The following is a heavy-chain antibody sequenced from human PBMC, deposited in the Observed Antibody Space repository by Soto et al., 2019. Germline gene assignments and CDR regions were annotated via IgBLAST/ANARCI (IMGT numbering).Heavy chain of an antibody. CDR3: ARDYDFWSGPSYGMDF. CDR2: ISSSSSTI. Sequence: GGSLRLSCAASGFTFSSYSMNWVRQAPGKGLEWVSYISSSSSTIYYADSVKGRFTISRDNAKNSLYLQMNSLRDEDTAVYYCARDYDFWSGPSYGMDFWGQGTTVTVSS. D-gene: IGHD3-3*01. J-gene: IGHJ6*02. CDR1: GFTFSSYS. V-gene: IGHV3-48*02.